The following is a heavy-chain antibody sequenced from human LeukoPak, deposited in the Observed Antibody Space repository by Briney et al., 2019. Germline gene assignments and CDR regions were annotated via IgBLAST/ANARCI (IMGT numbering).Heavy chain of an antibody. CDR2: INTDGSST. D-gene: IGHD4-17*01. J-gene: IGHJ4*02. V-gene: IGHV3-74*01. CDR3: AKEQIPRPTVTSFDY. CDR1: GFTFSSYW. Sequence: GGSLRLSCAASGFTFSSYWMHWVRQAPGKGLVWVSRINTDGSSTSYADSVKGRFTISRDNAKNTLYLQMNSLRAEDTAVYYCAKEQIPRPTVTSFDYWGQGTLVTVSS.